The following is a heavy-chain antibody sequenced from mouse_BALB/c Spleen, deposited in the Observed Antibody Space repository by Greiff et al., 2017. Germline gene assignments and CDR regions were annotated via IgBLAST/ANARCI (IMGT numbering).Heavy chain of an antibody. CDR1: GFSLTSYG. J-gene: IGHJ2*01. Sequence: VKVVESGPGLVQPSQSLSITCTVSGFSLTSYGVHWVRQSPGKGLEWLGVIWSGGSTDYNAAFISRLSISKDNSKSQVFFKMNSLQANDTAIYYCARNWGDYDDGDYWGQGTTLTVSS. D-gene: IGHD2-4*01. V-gene: IGHV2-2*02. CDR3: ARNWGDYDDGDY. CDR2: IWSGGST.